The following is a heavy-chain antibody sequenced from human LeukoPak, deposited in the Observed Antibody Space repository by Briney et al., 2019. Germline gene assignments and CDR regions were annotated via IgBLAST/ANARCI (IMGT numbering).Heavy chain of an antibody. CDR1: GYTFTDYG. V-gene: IGHV1-18*01. Sequence: ASVKVSCKASGYTFTDYGFTWVRQAPGQGLEWMGWISALNGNANYAHKFRGRVTLTRDTSTGTAYMELRSLKSDDTAVYYCARDGAAAGEYGMDVWGQGTTVTVSS. D-gene: IGHD6-13*01. CDR3: ARDGAAAGEYGMDV. CDR2: ISALNGNA. J-gene: IGHJ6*02.